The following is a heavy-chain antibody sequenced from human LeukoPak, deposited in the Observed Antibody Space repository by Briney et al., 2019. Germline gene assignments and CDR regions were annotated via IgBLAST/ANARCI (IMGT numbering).Heavy chain of an antibody. CDR3: ASGIYDSSGYLPAY. D-gene: IGHD3-22*01. V-gene: IGHV3-11*03. CDR2: ISSSSSYA. CDR1: GFTFSDYY. Sequence: GGSLRLSCAASGFTFSDYYMSWIRQAPGKGLEWVSYISSSSSYANYADSVKGRFTISRDNAKNSLYLQMNSLRAEDTAVYYCASGIYDSSGYLPAYWGQGTLVTVSS. J-gene: IGHJ4*02.